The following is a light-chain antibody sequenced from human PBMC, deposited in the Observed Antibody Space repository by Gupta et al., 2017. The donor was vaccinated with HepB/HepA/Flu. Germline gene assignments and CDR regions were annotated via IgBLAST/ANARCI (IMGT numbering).Light chain of an antibody. J-gene: IGLJ1*01. V-gene: IGLV1-47*01. CDR1: TSNIGNDF. CDR3: GAWDASRSGYV. CDR2: KNN. Sequence: QSVLPPPPSASGTPGQRAIISCSGSTSNIGNDFVHWYQQVPGTAPRLLIYKNNGRPSGVPDRFSGSKSGSSAYLAISGLRSEDEADYYCGAWDASRSGYVFGTGTNVAVL.